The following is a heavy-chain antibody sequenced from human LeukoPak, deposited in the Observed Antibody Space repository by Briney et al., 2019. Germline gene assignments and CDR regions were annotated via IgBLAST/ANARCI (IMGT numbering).Heavy chain of an antibody. CDR2: INHSGST. D-gene: IGHD2-21*02. V-gene: IGHV4-34*01. CDR3: ARGPGDFLDY. J-gene: IGHJ4*02. Sequence: SETLSLTCAVYGGSFSGYYWSWIRQPPGKGLEWIGEINHSGSTNYNPSLKSRVTISVDTSKNQFSLKLSSVTAADTAVYYCARGPGDFLDYWGQGTLVTVSS. CDR1: GGSFSGYY.